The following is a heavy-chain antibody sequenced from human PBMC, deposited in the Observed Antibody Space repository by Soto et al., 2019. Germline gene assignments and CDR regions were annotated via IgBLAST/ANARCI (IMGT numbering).Heavy chain of an antibody. Sequence: LEILSLTCTVSGGSISSYYWSWIRQPPGKGLEWIGYIYYSGSTNYNPSLKSRVTISVDTSKNQFSLKLSSVTAADTAVYYCASTAHSSGWYSGGFDYWGQGTLVTVSS. CDR2: IYYSGST. V-gene: IGHV4-59*01. CDR1: GGSISSYY. J-gene: IGHJ4*02. D-gene: IGHD6-19*01. CDR3: ASTAHSSGWYSGGFDY.